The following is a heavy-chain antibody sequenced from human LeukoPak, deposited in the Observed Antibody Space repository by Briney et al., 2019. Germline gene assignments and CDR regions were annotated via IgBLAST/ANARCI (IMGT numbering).Heavy chain of an antibody. V-gene: IGHV1-69*04. CDR3: ARALMGEQLAIDY. D-gene: IGHD6-6*01. J-gene: IGHJ4*02. Sequence: RASVKVSCKASGGTFSSYAISWVRQAPGQGLEWMGRIIAILGIANYAQKFQGRVTITADKSTSTAYMELSSLRSEDTAVYYWARALMGEQLAIDYWGQGTLVTVSS. CDR2: IIAILGIA. CDR1: GGTFSSYA.